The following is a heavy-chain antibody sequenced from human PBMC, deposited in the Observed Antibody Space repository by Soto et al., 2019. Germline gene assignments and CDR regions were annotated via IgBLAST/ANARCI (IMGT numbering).Heavy chain of an antibody. Sequence: EVHVVESGGDLVEPGGSLRLSCVTSGFMFSSAWMSWVRQAPGKGLEWVARIKSTKDGGARDYAAPVNGRFSISRDDSKSTVYLQMNSLRFEDTALYYCVEGWNDFWGQGTLVTVSS. D-gene: IGHD1-1*01. CDR1: GFMFSSAW. CDR3: VEGWNDF. CDR2: IKSTKDGGAR. V-gene: IGHV3-15*01. J-gene: IGHJ4*02.